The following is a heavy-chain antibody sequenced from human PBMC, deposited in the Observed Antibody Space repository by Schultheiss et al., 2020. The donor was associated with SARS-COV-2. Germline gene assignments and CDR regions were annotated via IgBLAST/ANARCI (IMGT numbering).Heavy chain of an antibody. CDR2: INAFNGNT. Sequence: ASVKVSCKASGYTFTDYYMHWVRQAPGQGLEWMGWINAFNGNTNYAQKLQGRVTMTTDTSTSTAYMELSSLRSEDTAVYYCARGVEEMAIPDYWGQGTLVTVSS. V-gene: IGHV1-18*04. CDR1: GYTFTDYY. CDR3: ARGVEEMAIPDY. D-gene: IGHD5-24*01. J-gene: IGHJ4*02.